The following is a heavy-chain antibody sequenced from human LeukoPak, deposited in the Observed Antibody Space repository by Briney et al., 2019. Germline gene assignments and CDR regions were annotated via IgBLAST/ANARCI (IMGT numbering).Heavy chain of an antibody. V-gene: IGHV3-66*02. CDR1: GFTVSSNY. CDR3: ARDRGYSYDVYYYYGMDV. CDR2: IYSGGST. D-gene: IGHD5-18*01. Sequence: GGSLRLSCAASGFTVSSNYMSWVRQAPGKGLEWVSVIYSGGSTYYADSVKGRFTISRDNSKNTLYLQMNSLRAEDTAVYYCARDRGYSYDVYYYYGMDVWGQGTTVTVSS. J-gene: IGHJ6*02.